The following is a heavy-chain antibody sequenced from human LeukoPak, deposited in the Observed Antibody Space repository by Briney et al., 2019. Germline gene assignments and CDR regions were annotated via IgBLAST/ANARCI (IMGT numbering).Heavy chain of an antibody. Sequence: GGSLRLSCAASGFTFSSYAMHWVRQAPGKGLEWVAVISYDGSNKYYADSVKGRFTISRDNSKNTLHLQMNSLRAEDTAVYYCAKGRCSSTSCYKGDAFDIWGQGTMVTVSS. D-gene: IGHD2-2*02. CDR3: AKGRCSSTSCYKGDAFDI. CDR1: GFTFSSYA. J-gene: IGHJ3*02. V-gene: IGHV3-30*04. CDR2: ISYDGSNK.